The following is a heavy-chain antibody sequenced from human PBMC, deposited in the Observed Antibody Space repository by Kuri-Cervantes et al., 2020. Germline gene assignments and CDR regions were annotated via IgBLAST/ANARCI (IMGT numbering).Heavy chain of an antibody. CDR1: GGSFSGHY. J-gene: IGHJ5*02. D-gene: IGHD3-22*01. CDR2: INHSGDT. V-gene: IGHV4-34*01. Sequence: SETLSLTCTVYGGSFSGHYWSWIRQPPGKGLEWIGEINHSGDTNYIPSLKSRVTISLYTSKNQFSLKMNSVTAADTAVYYCARYLDARSGYYGSWGQGTLVTVSS. CDR3: ARYLDARSGYYGS.